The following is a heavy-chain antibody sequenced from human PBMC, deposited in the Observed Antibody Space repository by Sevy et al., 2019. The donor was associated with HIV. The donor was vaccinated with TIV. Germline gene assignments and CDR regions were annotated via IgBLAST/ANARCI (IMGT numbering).Heavy chain of an antibody. CDR3: AKAGATKDGMDV. CDR1: GFTFSSYA. J-gene: IGHJ6*02. D-gene: IGHD5-12*01. CDR2: ISGPGGTT. V-gene: IGHV3-23*01. Sequence: GGSLRLSCAASGFTFSSYAMSWVRQAPGKGLEWVSSISGPGGTTYYADSVMGRFTISRDNSKNTLYLQMNSLRAEDTAVYYCAKAGATKDGMDVWGQGTTVTVSS.